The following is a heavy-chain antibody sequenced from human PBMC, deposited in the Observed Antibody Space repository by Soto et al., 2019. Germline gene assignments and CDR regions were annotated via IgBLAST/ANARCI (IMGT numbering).Heavy chain of an antibody. J-gene: IGHJ6*03. CDR3: AKGGAAAGTHYYYYMDV. CDR1: GFTFSSYA. V-gene: IGHV3-23*01. D-gene: IGHD6-13*01. Sequence: EVQLLESGGGLVQPGGSLRLSCAASGFTFSSYAMSWVRQAPGKGLEWVSAISGSGGSTYYADSVKGRFTISRDNSKNTLYLQMNSRRAEDTAVYYCAKGGAAAGTHYYYYMDVWGKGTTVTVSS. CDR2: ISGSGGST.